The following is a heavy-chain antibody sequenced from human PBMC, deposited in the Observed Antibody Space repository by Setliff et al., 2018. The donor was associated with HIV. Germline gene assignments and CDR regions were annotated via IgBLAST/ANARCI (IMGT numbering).Heavy chain of an antibody. D-gene: IGHD2-21*02. CDR1: NGSISSGGYF. Sequence: LSLTCSVSNGSISSGGYFWSWIRQHPGKGLEWIGYIYYNGNTYYNPSLKSRAAISLDTSENHFSLKLTSVTAADTAIYFCARGGRKDLTDNWGQGTLVTVSS. V-gene: IGHV4-31*03. CDR3: ARGGRKDLTDN. CDR2: IYYNGNT. J-gene: IGHJ1*01.